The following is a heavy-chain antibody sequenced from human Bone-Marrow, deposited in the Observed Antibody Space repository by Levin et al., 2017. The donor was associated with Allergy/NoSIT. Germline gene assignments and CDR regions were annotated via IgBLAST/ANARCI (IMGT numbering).Heavy chain of an antibody. CDR1: GFSLSDYF. CDR3: ARPGEGLAGLDY. V-gene: IGHV3-11*01. D-gene: IGHD3/OR15-3a*01. J-gene: IGHJ4*02. Sequence: AGGSLRLSCAASGFSLSDYFMTWIRQAPGKGLEWISYINSGGTTLQYAGSVQGRFTISRDNAKNSLFLQMNSLRVEDTAIYYCARPGEGLAGLDYWGQGTLVTVSS. CDR2: INSGGTTL.